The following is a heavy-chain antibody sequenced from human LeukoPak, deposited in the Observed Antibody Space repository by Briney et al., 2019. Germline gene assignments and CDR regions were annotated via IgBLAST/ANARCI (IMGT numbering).Heavy chain of an antibody. CDR3: AKNGRIDYYGSGNYYNVGKDF. V-gene: IGHV3-30-3*02. J-gene: IGHJ4*02. CDR1: GFTFFSYA. D-gene: IGHD3-10*01. CDR2: ISFDGVNK. Sequence: PGGSLRLSCEASGFTFFSYAMHWVRQAPGKGLEWVAVISFDGVNKYYADSVKGRFTISRDNSKNTLYLQMNSLRAEDTAVYYCAKNGRIDYYGSGNYYNVGKDFWGQGTPVTVSS.